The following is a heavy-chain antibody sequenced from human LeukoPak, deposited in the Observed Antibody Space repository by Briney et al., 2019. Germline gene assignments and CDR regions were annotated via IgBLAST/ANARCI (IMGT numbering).Heavy chain of an antibody. CDR3: ASAYYYDSSGYWIDY. CDR2: IYTSGST. J-gene: IGHJ4*02. Sequence: SETLSLTCTVSGGSISSGSYYWSWIRQPAGKGLEWIGRIYTSGSTNYNPSLKSRVTTSVDTSKNQFSLKLSSVTAADTAVYYCASAYYYDSSGYWIDYWGQGTLVTVSS. D-gene: IGHD3-22*01. CDR1: GGSISSGSYY. V-gene: IGHV4-61*02.